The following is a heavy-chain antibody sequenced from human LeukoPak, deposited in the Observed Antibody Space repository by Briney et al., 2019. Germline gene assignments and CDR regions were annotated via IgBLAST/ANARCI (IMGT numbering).Heavy chain of an antibody. CDR1: GGSISSYY. V-gene: IGHV4-59*01. Sequence: PSETLSLTCTVSGGSISSYYWSWIRQPPGKGLEWIGYIYYNGSTNYNPSLKSRVTISVDTSKNQFSLKLSSVTAADTAVYYCARDSGYDFWSGYYRGMDVWGQGTTVTVSS. J-gene: IGHJ6*02. D-gene: IGHD3-3*01. CDR3: ARDSGYDFWSGYYRGMDV. CDR2: IYYNGST.